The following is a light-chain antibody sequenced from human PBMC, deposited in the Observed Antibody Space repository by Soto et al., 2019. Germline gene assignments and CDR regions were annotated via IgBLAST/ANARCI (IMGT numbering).Light chain of an antibody. CDR2: GAS. CDR3: QQYGSSWT. J-gene: IGKJ1*01. CDR1: QSISRS. Sequence: EIVLTQSPAILSVTPGERATLSCRASQSISRSLAWYQQKPGQAPRLLIYGASSRATGIPDRFSGSGSGTDFTLTISRLEPEDFAVYYCQQYGSSWTFGQGTKVDIK. V-gene: IGKV3-20*01.